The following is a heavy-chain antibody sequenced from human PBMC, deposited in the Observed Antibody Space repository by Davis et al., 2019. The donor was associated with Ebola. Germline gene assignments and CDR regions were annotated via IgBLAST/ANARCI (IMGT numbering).Heavy chain of an antibody. CDR2: ISSNGGST. CDR1: GFTFSSYA. J-gene: IGHJ6*02. V-gene: IGHV3-64*01. CDR3: ARSPYYYYGMDV. Sequence: ETLSLTCAASGFTFSSYAMHWVRQAPGKGLEYVSAISSNGGSTYYANSVKGRFTISRDNSKNTLYLQMGSLRAEDMAVYYCARSPYYYYGMDVWGQGTTVTVSS.